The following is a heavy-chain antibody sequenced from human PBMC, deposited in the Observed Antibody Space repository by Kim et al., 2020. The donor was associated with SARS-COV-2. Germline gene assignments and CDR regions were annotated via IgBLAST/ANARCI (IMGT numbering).Heavy chain of an antibody. J-gene: IGHJ5*02. D-gene: IGHD2-15*01. Sequence: GGSLRLSCAASGFAFSSYVLHWVRRAPGKGPEWVSAIGTGGDTYYADSVMGRFTISRDNAKKSLYLQMNSLIAEDMAVYYCARGNCSGGSCYQRTVGGWFDPWGQGTLVTVSS. V-gene: IGHV3-13*01. CDR2: IGTGGDT. CDR3: ARGNCSGGSCYQRTVGGWFDP. CDR1: GFAFSSYV.